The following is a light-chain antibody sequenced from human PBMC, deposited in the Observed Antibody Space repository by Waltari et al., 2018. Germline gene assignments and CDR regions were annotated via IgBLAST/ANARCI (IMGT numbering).Light chain of an antibody. J-gene: IGKJ4*01. V-gene: IGKV1-33*01. CDR3: QQYNNSPVT. CDR2: YAS. Sequence: DIQMTQSPSSLSASVGDRVTITCRASQGINNYLSWYQQKPGKAPKPLIYYASIVETGGPARLGGSRAGTDYTLTISSLQPEDMATYYWQQYNNSPVTCGGGTKVEIK. CDR1: QGINNY.